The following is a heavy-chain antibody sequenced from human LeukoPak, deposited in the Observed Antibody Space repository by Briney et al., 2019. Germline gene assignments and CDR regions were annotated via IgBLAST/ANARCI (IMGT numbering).Heavy chain of an antibody. V-gene: IGHV1-46*01. CDR2: INPSGGST. CDR1: GYTFTSYY. Sequence: ASVKVSCKASGYTFTSYYMHWVRQAPGQGLEWMAIINPSGGSTSYAQKFQGRVTMTRDTSTSTVYMELSSLRSEDTAVYYCARGSRIAAAGRSWYYYYYMDVWGKGTTVTVSS. J-gene: IGHJ6*03. CDR3: ARGSRIAAAGRSWYYYYYMDV. D-gene: IGHD6-13*01.